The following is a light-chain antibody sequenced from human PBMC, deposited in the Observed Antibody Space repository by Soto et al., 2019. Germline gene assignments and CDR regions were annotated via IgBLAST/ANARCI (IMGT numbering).Light chain of an antibody. Sequence: DIVLTQSPGTLSMSPGERDTLSCRASQSLSSSSLAWYQQKHGQAPRLLISGASSRATGIPDRFSVSGSGTDFTLTISRLEPEECAVDDGQQYGSSPWTVGQGTKVDIK. CDR1: QSLSSSS. CDR3: QQYGSSPWT. J-gene: IGKJ1*01. CDR2: GAS. V-gene: IGKV3-20*01.